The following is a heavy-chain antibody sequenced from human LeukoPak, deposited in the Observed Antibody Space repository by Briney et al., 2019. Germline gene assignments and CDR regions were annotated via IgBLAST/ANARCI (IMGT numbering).Heavy chain of an antibody. D-gene: IGHD3-10*01. V-gene: IGHV3-48*03. J-gene: IGHJ4*02. CDR1: GFTFSSYE. CDR3: ARGWAMVRGVIDFDY. CDR2: ISSSGSTI. Sequence: GGSLRLSCAASGFTFSSYEMNWVRQAPGKGLEWVSYISSSGSTIYYADSVKGRFTISRDNAKNSLYLQMNSLRAEDTAVYYCARGWAMVRGVIDFDYWGQGTLVTVS.